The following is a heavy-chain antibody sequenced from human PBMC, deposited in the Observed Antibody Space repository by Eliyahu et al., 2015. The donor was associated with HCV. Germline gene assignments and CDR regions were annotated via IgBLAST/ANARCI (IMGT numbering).Heavy chain of an antibody. J-gene: IGHJ3*02. D-gene: IGHD1-1*01. CDR1: GFSFSSDW. CDR3: TKFNSRDAFDM. Sequence: EVQLVESGGGSVKPGGSLRLSXAAXGFSFSSDWMSWVRQGPGKGLEWVGRIKNKIDGGTTDYAAPVKGRFTISRDDSNSMLFLQMNSLKTEDTAVYYCTKFNSRDAFDMWGQGTMVTVSS. V-gene: IGHV3-15*01. CDR2: IKNKIDGGTT.